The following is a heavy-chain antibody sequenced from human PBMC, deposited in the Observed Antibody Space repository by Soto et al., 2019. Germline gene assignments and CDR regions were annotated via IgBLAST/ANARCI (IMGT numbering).Heavy chain of an antibody. CDR2: ISPSGTT. J-gene: IGHJ4*02. CDR1: SGSLSGYY. D-gene: IGHD6-6*01. Sequence: SETLSLTCSLYSGSLSGYYWSWIRQPPGKGLEWIGEISPSGTTNYSPSLKSRVSISVDTSKNQFSLNLTSLTAADTAVYYCARAPKVSGSAQTRPDFWGQGSLVTVAS. V-gene: IGHV4-34*01. CDR3: ARAPKVSGSAQTRPDF.